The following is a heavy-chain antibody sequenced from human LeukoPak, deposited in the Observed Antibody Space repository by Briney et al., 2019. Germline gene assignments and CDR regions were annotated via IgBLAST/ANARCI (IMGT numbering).Heavy chain of an antibody. CDR1: GYSISSGYY. D-gene: IGHD3-22*01. V-gene: IGHV4-38-2*02. Sequence: SETLSLPCTVSGYSISSGYYWGWIRQPPGKGLEWIGSIYHSGSTYYNPSLKSRVTISVDTSKNQFSLKLSSVTAADTAVYYCARVTGYMIEDYFDYWGQGTLVTVSS. CDR2: IYHSGST. J-gene: IGHJ4*02. CDR3: ARVTGYMIEDYFDY.